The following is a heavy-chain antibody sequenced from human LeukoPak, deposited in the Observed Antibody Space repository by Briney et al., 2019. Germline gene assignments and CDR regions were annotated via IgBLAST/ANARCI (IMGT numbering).Heavy chain of an antibody. V-gene: IGHV4-34*01. CDR3: ARARGYQGLVYYYYGMDV. J-gene: IGHJ6*02. Sequence: PSETLSLTCAVYGGSFSGYYWSWIRQPPGKGLEWIGEINHSGSTNYNPSLKSRVTISVDTSKNQFSLKLSSVTAADTAVYYCARARGYQGLVYYYYGMDVWGQGTTVTVSS. CDR2: INHSGST. CDR1: GGSFSGYY. D-gene: IGHD2-2*01.